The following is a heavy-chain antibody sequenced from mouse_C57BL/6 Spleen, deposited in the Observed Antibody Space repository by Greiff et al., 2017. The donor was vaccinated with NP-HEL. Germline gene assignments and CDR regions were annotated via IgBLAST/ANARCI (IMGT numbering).Heavy chain of an antibody. D-gene: IGHD2-3*01. CDR1: GFTFSSYG. CDR3: ANDGYYGFAY. CDR2: ISSGGSYT. J-gene: IGHJ3*01. Sequence: EVNVVESGGDLVKPGGSLKLSCAASGFTFSSYGMSWVRQTPDKRLEWVATISSGGSYTYYPDSVKGRFTISRDNAKNTLYLQMSSLKSEDTAMYYCANDGYYGFAYWGQGTLVTVSA. V-gene: IGHV5-6*01.